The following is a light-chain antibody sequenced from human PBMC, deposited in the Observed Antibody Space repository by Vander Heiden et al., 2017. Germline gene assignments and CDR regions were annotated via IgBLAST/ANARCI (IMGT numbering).Light chain of an antibody. V-gene: IGKV3-20*01. Sequence: EIVLTQSPGTLSLSPGERATLSCRASQSVSRSYLAWYQQKPGQAPRLLIYGAASSATGIPDRFSGSGSGTDFTLTISRLEPEDFAVYYCQQYATSPWTFGQGTKVEI. CDR3: QQYATSPWT. CDR1: QSVSRSY. CDR2: GAA. J-gene: IGKJ1*01.